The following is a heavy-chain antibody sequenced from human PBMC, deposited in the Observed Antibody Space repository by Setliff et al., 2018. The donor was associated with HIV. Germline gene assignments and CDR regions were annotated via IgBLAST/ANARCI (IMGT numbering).Heavy chain of an antibody. Sequence: SETLSLTCTVSGGSFRVYYWTWVRQPPGKGLEWIGNMYYGGSTNSNPSLKSRVTISVDTSKNQFSLKLSSVTATDTAVYYCARYTVGSMVDYWGPGTLVTVSS. CDR1: GGSFRVYY. CDR3: ARYTVGSMVDY. D-gene: IGHD5-12*01. V-gene: IGHV4-59*08. CDR2: MYYGGST. J-gene: IGHJ4*02.